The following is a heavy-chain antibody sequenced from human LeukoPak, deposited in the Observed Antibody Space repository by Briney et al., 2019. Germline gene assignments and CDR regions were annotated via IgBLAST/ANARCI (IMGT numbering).Heavy chain of an antibody. CDR1: GYTFASYD. CDR2: LNPNSGNT. J-gene: IGHJ4*02. Sequence: EASVKVSCKASGYTFASYDINWVRRATGQGLEWMGWLNPNSGNTGYAPKFRGRVTMTRNTSISTAYMELSSLRSEDTAVYYCARGRYYGSGSRHDPIRYWGQGTLVNVSS. V-gene: IGHV1-8*01. CDR3: ARGRYYGSGSRHDPIRY. D-gene: IGHD3-10*01.